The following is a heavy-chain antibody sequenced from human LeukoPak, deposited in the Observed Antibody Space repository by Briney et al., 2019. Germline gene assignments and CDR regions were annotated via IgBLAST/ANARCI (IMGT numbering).Heavy chain of an antibody. V-gene: IGHV3-21*01. D-gene: IGHD3-10*01. CDR3: ARDRYYGSGSSDAFDI. Sequence: GGSLRLSCAASGFSFSSYSMDWVRQAPGKGLGWVSSISSSSTYIYYADSVKGRFTISRDNAENSLYLQMNSLRAEDTAVYYCARDRYYGSGSSDAFDIWGRGTTVTVSS. CDR1: GFSFSSYS. J-gene: IGHJ3*02. CDR2: ISSSSTYI.